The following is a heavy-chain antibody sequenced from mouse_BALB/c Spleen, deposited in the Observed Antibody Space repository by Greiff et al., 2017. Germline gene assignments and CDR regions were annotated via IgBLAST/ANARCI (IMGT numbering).Heavy chain of an antibody. CDR2: INSNGGST. D-gene: IGHD1-1*01. V-gene: IGHV5-6-3*01. Sequence: EVHLVESGGGLVKPGGSLKLSCAASGFTFSSYGMSWVRQTPDKRLELVATINSNGGSTYYPDSVKGRFTISRDNAKNTLYLQMSSLKSEDTAMYYCARDQLDYYGSSHWYFDVWGAGTTVTVSS. CDR1: GFTFSSYG. J-gene: IGHJ1*01. CDR3: ARDQLDYYGSSHWYFDV.